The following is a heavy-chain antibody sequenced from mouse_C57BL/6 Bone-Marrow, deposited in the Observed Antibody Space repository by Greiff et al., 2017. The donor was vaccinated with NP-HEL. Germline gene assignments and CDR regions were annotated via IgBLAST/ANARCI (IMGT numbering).Heavy chain of an antibody. CDR1: GFTFKDDC. Sequence: VQLQQSGAELVRPGASVKLSCTASGFTFKDDCMHWVQQRPEQGLEWIGWIDPESGATDYASTFQGQATITADTASNTAYLQLSSLTSEDTAVYYCARRDGYEYYYAMGGRGTTLTVS. CDR3: ARRDGYEYYYAM. J-gene: IGHJ2*01. D-gene: IGHD2-2*01. CDR2: IDPESGAT. V-gene: IGHV14-4*01.